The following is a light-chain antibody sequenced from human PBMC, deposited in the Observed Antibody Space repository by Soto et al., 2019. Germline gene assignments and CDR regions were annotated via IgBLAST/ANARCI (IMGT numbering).Light chain of an antibody. V-gene: IGKV3-20*01. Sequence: EIVLTQSPDTLSLSPGERATLSCRASQGVSASSMAWYQQRPGQAPRLLMYGASSRATGIPDRFSGSGSGTDFTLSISRLEPEDLAVYYCQHYGTSWWTFGQGTKVESK. CDR2: GAS. CDR1: QGVSASS. CDR3: QHYGTSWWT. J-gene: IGKJ1*01.